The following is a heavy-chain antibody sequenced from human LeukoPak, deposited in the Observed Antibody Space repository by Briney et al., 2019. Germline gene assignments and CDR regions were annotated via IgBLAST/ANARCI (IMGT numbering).Heavy chain of an antibody. Sequence: GGSVRLSCAASGFTVSDYSMSWIRQAPGKGLEWVSAISGSGSYTDYADSVKGRFTISKDISKNTLYMRMSSLRAEDTAVYFCAKRRYDSSGHFDSWGQGTLVTVSS. CDR2: ISGSGSYT. CDR1: GFTVSDYS. D-gene: IGHD3-22*01. V-gene: IGHV3-23*01. J-gene: IGHJ4*02. CDR3: AKRRYDSSGHFDS.